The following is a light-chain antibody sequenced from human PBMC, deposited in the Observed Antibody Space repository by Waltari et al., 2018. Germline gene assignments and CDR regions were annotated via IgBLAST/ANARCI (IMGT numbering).Light chain of an antibody. V-gene: IGKV3-20*01. J-gene: IGKJ1*01. CDR2: GAS. CDR3: QHYVSLPVT. CDR1: QSVSRA. Sequence: EIVLTQSPGTLSLSPGESAPLPCRASQSVSRALAWYQQNPGQAPRLPIYGASNRATGIPDRFSGSGSGTDFSLIISRLEPEDFAVYYCQHYVSLPVTFGQGTKVEIK.